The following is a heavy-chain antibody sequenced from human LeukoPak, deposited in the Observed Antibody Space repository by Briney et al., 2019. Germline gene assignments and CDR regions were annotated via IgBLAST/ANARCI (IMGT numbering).Heavy chain of an antibody. D-gene: IGHD1-26*01. CDR3: VRDWEGFNFDI. CDR1: GGSVSSYY. V-gene: IGHV4-59*02. Sequence: SETLSLTRTVSGGSVSSYYWSWVRQPPGEGLEWIAYVYNSGSTNYNPSLKSRVTISIDRSKNQFSLKMNSVTAADTAVYYCVRDWEGFNFDIWGQGTVVTVSS. CDR2: VYNSGST. J-gene: IGHJ3*02.